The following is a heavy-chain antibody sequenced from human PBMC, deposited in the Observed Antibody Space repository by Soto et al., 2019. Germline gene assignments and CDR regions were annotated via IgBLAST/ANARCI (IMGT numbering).Heavy chain of an antibody. D-gene: IGHD2-15*01. CDR3: AKTPLRVGPIDY. Sequence: HPGXSLRLSCEASGFILSNNVISWVNQTPGEGLEWVSGISGRGDNTYYADSVKGRFTVSRDNSKNTLYLQMDSMRAEDTAVYYCAKTPLRVGPIDYWGQGTLVTVSS. CDR1: GFILSNNV. CDR2: ISGRGDNT. V-gene: IGHV3-23*01. J-gene: IGHJ4*02.